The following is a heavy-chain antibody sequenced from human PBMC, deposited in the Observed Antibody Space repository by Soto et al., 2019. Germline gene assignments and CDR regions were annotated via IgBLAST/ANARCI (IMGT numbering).Heavy chain of an antibody. D-gene: IGHD3-10*01. CDR3: TSGRRDV. CDR1: GLTFSGSA. V-gene: IGHV3-73*02. J-gene: IGHJ6*02. CDR2: MRTKANSYAT. Sequence: EVQLVQSGGGLVQPGGSLKLSCAAFGLTFSGSAVHWVRQASWKGLEWVGRMRTKANSYATTYAESVKGRFTISRDDSKNMVYLQMNSLKSEDTAVYFCTSGRRDVWGQGTTVTVSS.